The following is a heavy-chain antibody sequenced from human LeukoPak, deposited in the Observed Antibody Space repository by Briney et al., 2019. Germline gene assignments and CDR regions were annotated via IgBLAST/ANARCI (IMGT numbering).Heavy chain of an antibody. CDR1: RFTFSSYT. Sequence: GGSLRLSCAASRFTFSSYTMSWVRQAPGKGLEWVSAISGSGDTTYYADSVKGRFTISRDNSKNTLYLQMNSLRAEDTAVYYCAKKYSTGLDPWGQGTLVTVSS. CDR2: ISGSGDTT. J-gene: IGHJ5*02. V-gene: IGHV3-23*01. CDR3: AKKYSTGLDP. D-gene: IGHD1-26*01.